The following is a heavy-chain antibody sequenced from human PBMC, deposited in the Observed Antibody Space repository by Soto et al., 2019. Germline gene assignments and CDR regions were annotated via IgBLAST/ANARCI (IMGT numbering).Heavy chain of an antibody. CDR1: GGFVSSGSYY. CDR3: ARVERGAATTVVDAFDI. J-gene: IGHJ3*02. D-gene: IGHD1-1*01. Sequence: QVQLQQWGAGLLKPSETLSLTCAVYGGFVSSGSYYWSWIRKSPGKGLEWIGEMSHSGGTHFNPSLKSRVTISVDTSQNQFSLKMSSVTAADTALYYCARVERGAATTVVDAFDIWGPGTMVTVSS. CDR2: MSHSGGT. V-gene: IGHV4-34*01.